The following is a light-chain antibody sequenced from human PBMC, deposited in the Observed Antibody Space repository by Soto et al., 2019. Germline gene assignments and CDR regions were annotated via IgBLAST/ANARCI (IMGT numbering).Light chain of an antibody. CDR1: QSVGSY. CDR3: QQRSNWPLT. CDR2: DAS. Sequence: EIVLTQSPDTLSLSPGERATLSCRASQSVGSYLAWFQQKAGQAPRLLIYDASNRATGIPARFSGSGSGTDFTLTISSLEPEDFAIYFCQQRSNWPLTFGPGTKVDIK. J-gene: IGKJ3*01. V-gene: IGKV3-11*01.